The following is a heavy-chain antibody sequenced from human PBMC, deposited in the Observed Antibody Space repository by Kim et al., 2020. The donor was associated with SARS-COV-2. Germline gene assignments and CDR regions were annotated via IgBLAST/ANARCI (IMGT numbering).Heavy chain of an antibody. CDR2: GNT. V-gene: IGHV1-3*01. J-gene: IGHJ4*02. D-gene: IGHD6-19*01. Sequence: GNTNYAQKCKGRVTITRDTSASTAYMGLSSLRFEDTAVYYCATLSGNFDYWGRGALVTVSS. CDR3: ATLSGNFDY.